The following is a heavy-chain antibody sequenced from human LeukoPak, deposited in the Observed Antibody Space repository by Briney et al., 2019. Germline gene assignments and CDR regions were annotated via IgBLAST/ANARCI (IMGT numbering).Heavy chain of an antibody. V-gene: IGHV3-21*04. CDR2: ISSSSSYI. Sequence: GGSLRLSCAASGFTFSSYWMHWVRQAPGKGLEWVSSISSSSSYIYYADSVEGRFTISRDNAKNSLYLQMNSLRAEDTALYYCAKDPSVAGTAYYFDYWGQGTLVTVSS. CDR1: GFTFSSYW. CDR3: AKDPSVAGTAYYFDY. J-gene: IGHJ4*02. D-gene: IGHD6-19*01.